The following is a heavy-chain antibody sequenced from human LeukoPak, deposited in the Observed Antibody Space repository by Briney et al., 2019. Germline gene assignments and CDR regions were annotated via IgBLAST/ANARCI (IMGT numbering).Heavy chain of an antibody. D-gene: IGHD5-18*01. CDR3: ARKLAVVTFDY. CDR1: GYTFTGYY. CDR2: INPNSGDT. V-gene: IGHV1-2*02. Sequence: ASMKVSCKASGYTFTGYYIHWVRQAPGQGLEWMGWINPNSGDTNFAQKFQGRVTMTRDASISTAYMELSRLRSDDTAVYYCARKLAVVTFDYWGQGTLVTVSS. J-gene: IGHJ4*02.